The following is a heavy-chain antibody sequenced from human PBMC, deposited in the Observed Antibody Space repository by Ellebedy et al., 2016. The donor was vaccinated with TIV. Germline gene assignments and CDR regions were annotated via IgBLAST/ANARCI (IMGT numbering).Heavy chain of an antibody. CDR1: GFTFSSYS. D-gene: IGHD3-22*01. V-gene: IGHV3-21*01. J-gene: IGHJ4*02. Sequence: GGSLRLSXAASGFTFSSYSMNWVRQAPGKGLEWVSSISSSSSYIYYADSVKGRFTISRDNAKNSLYLQTNSLRAEDTAVYYCARAPRYYYDSSGHGYWGQGTLVTVSS. CDR2: ISSSSSYI. CDR3: ARAPRYYYDSSGHGY.